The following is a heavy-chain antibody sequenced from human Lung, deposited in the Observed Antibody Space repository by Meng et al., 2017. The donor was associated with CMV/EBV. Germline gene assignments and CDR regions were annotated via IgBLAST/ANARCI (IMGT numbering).Heavy chain of an antibody. CDR1: GGSIRSSSYY. J-gene: IGHJ4*02. CDR3: ARHHHSPTFDY. V-gene: IGHV4-39*01. Sequence: HVRGSGPGLVKPPGTLCLTSTCSGGSIRSSSYYWAWIRQPPGEGLEWIGSVVYSGTTYYTSSPKSRVSISVDTSKNQFSLKLSSVTAADTAVYYCARHHHSPTFDYWGQGTLVTVSS. CDR2: VVYSGTT. D-gene: IGHD1-14*01.